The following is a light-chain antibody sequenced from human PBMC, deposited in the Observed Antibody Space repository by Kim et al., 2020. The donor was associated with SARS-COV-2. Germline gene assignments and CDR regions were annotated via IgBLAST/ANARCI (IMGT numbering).Light chain of an antibody. CDR2: QDS. CDR3: QAWDSSKGV. Sequence: YELTQPPSVSVSPGQTASITCSGDKSGDKYACWYKQKPGQSPVLVIYQDSKRPSGIPERFSGSNSGNTVTLTISGTQAMDEADYYCQAWDSSKGVFGTGTKVTVL. V-gene: IGLV3-1*01. J-gene: IGLJ1*01. CDR1: KSGDKY.